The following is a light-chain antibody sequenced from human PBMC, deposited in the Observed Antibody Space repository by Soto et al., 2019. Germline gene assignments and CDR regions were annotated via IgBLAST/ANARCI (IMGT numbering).Light chain of an antibody. CDR1: QSVSSY. V-gene: IGKV3-11*01. CDR2: DAS. CDR3: QQYNNWPWT. J-gene: IGKJ1*01. Sequence: EIVLTQSPATLSLSPGERATLSCRASQSVSSYLAWYQQKPGQAPRLLIYDASNRATGIPARFSGSGSGTDFTLTIRSLQSEDFAIYYCQQYNNWPWTFGQGTKVDNK.